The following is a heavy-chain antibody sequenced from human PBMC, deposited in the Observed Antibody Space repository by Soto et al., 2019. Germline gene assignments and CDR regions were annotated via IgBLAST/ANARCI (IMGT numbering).Heavy chain of an antibody. CDR1: GFTFSSYS. J-gene: IGHJ4*02. CDR2: ISSSSSTI. V-gene: IGHV3-48*02. CDR3: ARDGYNWNYFPPAIDY. D-gene: IGHD1-7*01. Sequence: GRSLRLSCAASGFTFSSYSMNWVRQAPGKGLEWVSYISSSSSTIYYADSVKGRFTISRDNAKNSLYLQMNSLRDEDTAVYYCARDGYNWNYFPPAIDYLGQGNLVTGSS.